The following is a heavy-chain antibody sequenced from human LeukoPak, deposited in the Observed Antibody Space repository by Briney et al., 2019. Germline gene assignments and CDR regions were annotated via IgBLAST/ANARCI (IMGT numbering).Heavy chain of an antibody. CDR2: IYHSRYT. V-gene: IGHV4-39*01. CDR1: GGSISSSSHY. J-gene: IGHJ4*02. CDR3: ARLSGSTTVRYFDY. D-gene: IGHD4-11*01. Sequence: PSETLSLTCTVSGGSISSSSHYWGWIRQPPGKGLEWIGSIYHSRYTYQNPSLTGRVTISLDTSKRQFSLKLTSVTAADTAVYYCARLSGSTTVRYFDYWGQGTLVTVSS.